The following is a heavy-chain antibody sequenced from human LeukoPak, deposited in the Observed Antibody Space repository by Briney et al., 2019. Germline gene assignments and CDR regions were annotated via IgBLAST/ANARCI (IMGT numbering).Heavy chain of an antibody. J-gene: IGHJ5*02. V-gene: IGHV3-23*01. Sequence: PGGSLRLSCAASGFTFSSYAMSWVRRAPGKGLEWVSAISGSGGSTYYADSVKGRFTISRDNSKNTLYLQMNSLRAEDTAVYYCAKGGSSGWSVLIRLDPWGQGTLVTVSS. CDR2: ISGSGGST. CDR3: AKGGSSGWSVLIRLDP. CDR1: GFTFSSYA. D-gene: IGHD6-19*01.